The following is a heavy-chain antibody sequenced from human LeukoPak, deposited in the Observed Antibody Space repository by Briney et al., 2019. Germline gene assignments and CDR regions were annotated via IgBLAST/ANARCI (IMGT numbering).Heavy chain of an antibody. CDR2: ISGSGGST. J-gene: IGHJ4*01. CDR3: ASDCGGACYAYYFDY. Sequence: PGGSLRLSCAASGFTFSSYARSWGRQAPGKGLEWGSAISGSGGSTYYADSVKGRVTISRDNAKNSLYLQMNSLRADDTAVYYCASDCGGACYAYYFDYWGHVTLVTVSS. CDR1: GFTFSSYA. D-gene: IGHD2-21*02. V-gene: IGHV3-23*01.